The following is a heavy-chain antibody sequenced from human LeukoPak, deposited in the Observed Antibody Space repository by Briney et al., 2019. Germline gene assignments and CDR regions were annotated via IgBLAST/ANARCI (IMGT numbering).Heavy chain of an antibody. CDR3: ARGLTRFPFGVGSKWFDP. V-gene: IGHV4-31*03. CDR1: GGSISSGGYY. CDR2: IYYSGST. D-gene: IGHD3-3*01. Sequence: SETLSLTCTVSGGSISSGGYYWSWIRQHPGKGLEWIGYIYYSGSTYYNPSLKSRVTISVDTSKNQFSLKLSSVTAADTAVYYWARGLTRFPFGVGSKWFDPLGQGTLVTVSS. J-gene: IGHJ5*02.